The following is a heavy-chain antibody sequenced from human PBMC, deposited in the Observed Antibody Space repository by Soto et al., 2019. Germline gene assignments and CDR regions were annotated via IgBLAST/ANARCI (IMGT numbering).Heavy chain of an antibody. CDR3: ANTHDGESYSCYNYGMDV. CDR2: ISYDGSNK. D-gene: IGHD2-21*01. Sequence: QVQLVESGGGVVQPGRSLRLSCAASGFTFSSYGMHWVRQAPGKGLEWVAVISYDGSNKYYADSVKGRFTISRDNSKNPLYLQRNSLRAEDTAVYYCANTHDGESYSCYNYGMDVWGQGTTVTVS. J-gene: IGHJ6*02. CDR1: GFTFSSYG. V-gene: IGHV3-30*18.